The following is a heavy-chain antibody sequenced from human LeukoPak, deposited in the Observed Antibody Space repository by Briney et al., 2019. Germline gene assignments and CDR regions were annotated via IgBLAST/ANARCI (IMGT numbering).Heavy chain of an antibody. CDR2: INHSGST. V-gene: IGHV4-34*01. J-gene: IGHJ6*02. CDR1: GGSFSGYY. D-gene: IGHD1-7*01. Sequence: SETLSLTCAVYGGSFSGYYWSWIRQPLGKGLEWIGEINHSGSTNYNPSLKSRVTISVDTSKNQFSLKLSSVTAADTAVYYCARQTGTKRTYYYYYYGMDVWGQGTTVTVSS. CDR3: ARQTGTKRTYYYYYYGMDV.